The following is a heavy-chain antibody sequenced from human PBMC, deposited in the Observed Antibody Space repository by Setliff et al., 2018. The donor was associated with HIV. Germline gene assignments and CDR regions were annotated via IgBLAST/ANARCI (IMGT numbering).Heavy chain of an antibody. CDR1: GFTFSSYM. CDR2: ISDSGGST. V-gene: IGHV3-23*01. J-gene: IGHJ6*02. CDR3: ARGRNRNYVVYGMDV. Sequence: PGGSLRLSCAASGFTFSSYMMNWVRQAPGKGLEWVSGISDSGGSTYYADSVKGRFTISRDNSKNTLNLQMNSLRAEDTAVYYCARGRNRNYVVYGMDVWGQGTTVTVSS. D-gene: IGHD1-7*01.